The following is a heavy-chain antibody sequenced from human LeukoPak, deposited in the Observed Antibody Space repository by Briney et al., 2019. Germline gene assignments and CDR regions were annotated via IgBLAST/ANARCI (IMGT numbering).Heavy chain of an antibody. CDR2: IYYSGST. CDR3: ARSDSSGWPNYYFDY. V-gene: IGHV4-39*02. Sequence: SETLSLTCTVSGGSISSSSYYWGWIRQPPGKGLEWIGSIYYSGSTYYNPSLKSRVTISVDTSKNHFSPKLSSVTAADTAVYYCARSDSSGWPNYYFDYWGQGTLVTVSS. J-gene: IGHJ4*02. CDR1: GGSISSSSYY. D-gene: IGHD6-19*01.